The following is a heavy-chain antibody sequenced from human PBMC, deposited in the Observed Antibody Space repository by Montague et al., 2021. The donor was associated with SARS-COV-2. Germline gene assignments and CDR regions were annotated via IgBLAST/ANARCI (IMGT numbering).Heavy chain of an antibody. Sequence: CAIPGDSVSSNSATWNWVRQSPSRGLEWLGRTYYRSKWYNDYAVSVRGRVTINPDTSKNQFSLQLNSVTPEDTAIYYCTSGREGNYNVMDVWGQGTTVTVSS. D-gene: IGHD1-1*01. CDR1: GDSVSSNSAT. J-gene: IGHJ6*02. V-gene: IGHV6-1*01. CDR3: TSGREGNYNVMDV. CDR2: TYYRSKWYN.